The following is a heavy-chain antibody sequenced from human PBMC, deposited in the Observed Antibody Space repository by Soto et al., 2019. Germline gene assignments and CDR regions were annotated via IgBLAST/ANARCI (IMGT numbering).Heavy chain of an antibody. J-gene: IGHJ3*02. CDR2: ISGSGGNT. D-gene: IGHD5-12*01. Sequence: EVQLLESGGGLVQPGGSLRLSCAASGFTFRSYGMSWVRQAPGKGLEWVSAISGSGGNTFYADSVRGRFTISRDNSKYTLYVQMNSLRAEDTALYYCAKGIYSAYAKGDNDIWGQGTMVTVSS. V-gene: IGHV3-23*01. CDR3: AKGIYSAYAKGDNDI. CDR1: GFTFRSYG.